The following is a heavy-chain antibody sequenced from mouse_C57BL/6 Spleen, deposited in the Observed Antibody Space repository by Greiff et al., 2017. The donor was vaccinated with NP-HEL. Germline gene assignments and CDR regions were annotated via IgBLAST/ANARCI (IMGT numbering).Heavy chain of an antibody. CDR1: GFTFSSYG. CDR3: ARHIYYDYDDYAMDY. Sequence: EVNVVESGGDLVKPGGSLKLSCAASGFTFSSYGMSWVRQTPDKRLEWVATISSGGSYTYYPDSVKGRFTISRDNAKNTLYLQMSSLKSEDTAMYYCARHIYYDYDDYAMDYWGQGTSVTVSS. V-gene: IGHV5-6*01. CDR2: ISSGGSYT. J-gene: IGHJ4*01. D-gene: IGHD2-4*01.